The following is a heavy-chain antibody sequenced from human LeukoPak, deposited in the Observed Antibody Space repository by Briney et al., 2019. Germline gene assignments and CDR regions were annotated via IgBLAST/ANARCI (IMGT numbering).Heavy chain of an antibody. CDR3: ARRSGIAVAGAFDY. J-gene: IGHJ4*02. CDR2: ISGSGDST. Sequence: GGSLRLSCAASGFTFSTHGMHWVRQAPGKGLEWVSGISGSGDSTYYADSVKGRFTISRDNSKNTLYLQMNSLRAEDTAVYYCARRSGIAVAGAFDYWGQGTLVTVSS. V-gene: IGHV3-23*01. CDR1: GFTFSTHG. D-gene: IGHD6-19*01.